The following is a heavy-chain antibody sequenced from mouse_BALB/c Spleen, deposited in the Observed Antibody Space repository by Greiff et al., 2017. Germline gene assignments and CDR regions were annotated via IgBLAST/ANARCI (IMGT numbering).Heavy chain of an antibody. V-gene: IGHV1-7*01. J-gene: IGHJ3*01. CDR3: GGSTMITTIAY. D-gene: IGHD2-4*01. Sequence: VQLQQSGAELAKPGASVKMSCKASGYTFTSYWMHWVKQRPGQGLEWIGYINTSTGYTEYNQKFKDKATLTADKSSSTDYMQLSSLTSEDSAVYYCGGSTMITTIAYWGQGTLVTVSA. CDR2: INTSTGYT. CDR1: GYTFTSYW.